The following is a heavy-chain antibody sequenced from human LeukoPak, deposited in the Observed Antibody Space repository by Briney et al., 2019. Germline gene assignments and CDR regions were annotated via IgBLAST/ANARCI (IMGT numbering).Heavy chain of an antibody. J-gene: IGHJ3*02. Sequence: GGSLRLSCAASGFTFSSYAMSWVRQAPGEGLEWVSAISGSGGSTYYADSVKGRFTISRDNSKNTLYLQMNSLRAEDTAVYYCAKTTVLRFLEWPGGAFDIWGQGTMVTVSS. CDR2: ISGSGGST. CDR1: GFTFSSYA. V-gene: IGHV3-23*01. CDR3: AKTTVLRFLEWPGGAFDI. D-gene: IGHD3-3*01.